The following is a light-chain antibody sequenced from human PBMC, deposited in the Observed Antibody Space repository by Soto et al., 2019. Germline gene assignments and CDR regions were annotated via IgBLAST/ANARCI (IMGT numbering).Light chain of an antibody. J-gene: IGLJ2*01. CDR3: GTWDSSLSGVV. V-gene: IGLV1-51*01. Sequence: QSVLTQPPSVSAAPGQKVTISCSGSNSNIGTNYVSWYQHLPGTAPKLLIYDNNKRPSGIPDRFSGSKSGTSATLGITGLQTGDEADYYCGTWDSSLSGVVFGGGTKLTVL. CDR1: NSNIGTNY. CDR2: DNN.